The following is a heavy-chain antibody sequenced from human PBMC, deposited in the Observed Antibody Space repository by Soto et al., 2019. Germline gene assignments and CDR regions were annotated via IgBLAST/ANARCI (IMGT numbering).Heavy chain of an antibody. J-gene: IGHJ6*02. CDR1: GYPFTSYY. V-gene: IGHV1-46*01. Sequence: DSGKVYSKASGYPFTSYYIHLVRQAPGQGLEWIGIINPSGGSTSYAQKFQGRVTMTRDTSTSTVYMELSSLRSEDTAVYYCARVNYYDSSGYIRYYYYYGMDGWGQGTTVTVSS. CDR2: INPSGGST. CDR3: ARVNYYDSSGYIRYYYYYGMDG. D-gene: IGHD3-22*01.